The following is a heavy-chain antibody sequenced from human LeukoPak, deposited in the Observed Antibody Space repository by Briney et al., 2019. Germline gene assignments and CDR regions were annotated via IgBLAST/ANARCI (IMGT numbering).Heavy chain of an antibody. Sequence: EASVKVSCKASGYTFTTYSMHWVRQAPGQGLEWMGIINPKGGGTSYAQKFQGRVTMTRDTPTSTVYMELYSLRSEDTAVYYCAREGSSGYYYFDYWGQGTLVTVSS. V-gene: IGHV1-46*01. CDR2: INPKGGGT. CDR3: AREGSSGYYYFDY. D-gene: IGHD3-22*01. CDR1: GYTFTTYS. J-gene: IGHJ4*02.